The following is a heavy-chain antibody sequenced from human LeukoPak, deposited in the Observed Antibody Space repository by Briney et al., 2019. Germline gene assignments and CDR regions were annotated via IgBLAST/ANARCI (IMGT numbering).Heavy chain of an antibody. V-gene: IGHV1-2*02. Sequence: ASVKVSCKASGYTFTGYYMHWVRQAPGQGLEWMGWINPNSGGTNYAQKFQGRVTMTRDTSISTAYMELSRLRSDDTAVYYCARDLSQGPYNWNYLEYWGQGTLVTDSS. D-gene: IGHD1-20*01. CDR1: GYTFTGYY. CDR3: ARDLSQGPYNWNYLEY. J-gene: IGHJ4*02. CDR2: INPNSGGT.